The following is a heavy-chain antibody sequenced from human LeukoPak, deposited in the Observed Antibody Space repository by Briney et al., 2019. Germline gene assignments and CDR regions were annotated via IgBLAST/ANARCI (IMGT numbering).Heavy chain of an antibody. J-gene: IGHJ4*02. D-gene: IGHD3-3*01. Sequence: SETLSLTCTVSGGSISSGSYYWSWIRQPPGKGLEWIGYIYYSGSTNYNPSLKSRVTISVDTSKNQFSLKLSSVTAADTAVYYCARFSRDITIFGVVISPFDYWGQGTLVTVSS. CDR3: ARFSRDITIFGVVISPFDY. V-gene: IGHV4-61*01. CDR1: GGSISSGSYY. CDR2: IYYSGST.